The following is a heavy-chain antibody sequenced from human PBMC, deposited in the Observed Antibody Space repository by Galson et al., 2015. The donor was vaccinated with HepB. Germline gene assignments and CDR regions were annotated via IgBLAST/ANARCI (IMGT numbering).Heavy chain of an antibody. D-gene: IGHD3/OR15-3a*01. V-gene: IGHV2-5*02. CDR3: AHMDLGLTSFAY. J-gene: IGHJ4*02. CDR2: IFWDDDQ. CDR1: GFSLNSRGVG. Sequence: PALVKPTQTLTLTCTFSGFSLNSRGVGVGWIRQPPGKALEWLALIFWDDDQRCTPLLGSRLSVTKDTSQNQVVLKLTSVDPVDTATYYCAHMDLGLTSFAYWGQGTLVTVSS.